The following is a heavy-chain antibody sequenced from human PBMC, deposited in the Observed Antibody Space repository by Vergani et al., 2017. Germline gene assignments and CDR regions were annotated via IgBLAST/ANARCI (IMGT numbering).Heavy chain of an antibody. D-gene: IGHD2-2*01. CDR1: GFTFSSYW. J-gene: IGHJ6*03. V-gene: IGHV3-7*01. Sequence: EVQLVESGGGLVQPGGSLRLSCAASGFTFSSYWMSWVRQAPGKGLEWVANIKQDGSEKYYVDSVKGRFTISRDNAKNSLYLQMNSLRAEDTAVYYCARVGYCSSTSCWAYYYYYMDVWGKGP. CDR2: IKQDGSEK. CDR3: ARVGYCSSTSCWAYYYYYMDV.